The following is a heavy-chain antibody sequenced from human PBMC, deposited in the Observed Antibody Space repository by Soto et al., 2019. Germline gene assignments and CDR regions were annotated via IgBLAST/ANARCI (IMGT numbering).Heavy chain of an antibody. Sequence: GGSLRLSCSASGFTFSSFALSWVRQAPGMGLEWVSAISGSGDGTDYADSVKGRFTISRDNSKNTLYLQMNSLRAEDTAVYYCAGPGYSSQDYWGQGALVTVSS. CDR2: ISGSGDGT. CDR3: AGPGYSSQDY. D-gene: IGHD5-18*01. J-gene: IGHJ4*02. V-gene: IGHV3-23*01. CDR1: GFTFSSFA.